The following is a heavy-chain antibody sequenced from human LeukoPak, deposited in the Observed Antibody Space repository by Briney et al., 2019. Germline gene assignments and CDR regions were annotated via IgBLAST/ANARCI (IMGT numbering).Heavy chain of an antibody. CDR2: IYYSGST. CDR3: ARGGQARYYYGSGRTERGYFDY. CDR1: GGSISSYY. V-gene: IGHV4-59*12. Sequence: PSETLSLTCTVSGGSISSYYWSWIRQPPGKGLEWIGYIYYSGSTNYNPSLKSRVTISVDRSKNQFSLKLSSVTAADTAVYYCARGGQARYYYGSGRTERGYFDYWGQGTLVTVSS. D-gene: IGHD3-10*01. J-gene: IGHJ4*02.